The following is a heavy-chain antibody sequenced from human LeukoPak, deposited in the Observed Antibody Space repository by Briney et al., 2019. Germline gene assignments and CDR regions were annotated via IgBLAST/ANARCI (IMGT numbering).Heavy chain of an antibody. D-gene: IGHD3-10*01. Sequence: ASVKVSCKASGYTFTGYYMHWVRQAPGQGLEWMGWINPNSGGTNYAQKFQGRVTMTRDTSISTAYMELSRLRSDDTAVYYWAREEGVHDAFDIWGQGTMVTVSS. J-gene: IGHJ3*02. CDR3: AREEGVHDAFDI. CDR2: INPNSGGT. V-gene: IGHV1-2*02. CDR1: GYTFTGYY.